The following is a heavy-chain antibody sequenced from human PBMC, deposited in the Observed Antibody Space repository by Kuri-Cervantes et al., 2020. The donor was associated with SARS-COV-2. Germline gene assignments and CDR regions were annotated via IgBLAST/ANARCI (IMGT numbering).Heavy chain of an antibody. CDR2: ISSNGGNT. CDR1: GFIFSSFT. Sequence: GGSLRLSCAASGFIFSSFTMHWVRQAPGKGLEYVAAISSNGGNTYYANSVKGRFTISRDNSKNTLYLQMNSLRAEDTAVYYCARGQTRKDIVVVPAAISYFDYWGQGTLVTVSS. V-gene: IGHV3-64*04. D-gene: IGHD2-2*01. CDR3: ARGQTRKDIVVVPAAISYFDY. J-gene: IGHJ4*02.